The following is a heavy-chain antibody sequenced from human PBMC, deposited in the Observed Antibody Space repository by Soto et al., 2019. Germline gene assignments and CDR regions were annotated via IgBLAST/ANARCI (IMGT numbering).Heavy chain of an antibody. J-gene: IGHJ4*02. V-gene: IGHV1-3*05. CDR1: GYTFTSYA. Sequence: QVQLVQSGAEEKKPGASVKVSCKASGYTFTSYAMSWVRQAPGQRLEWMGWINAGNGNTKYSEKFQGRVTITRDTSASTADMELSSLGSDDTAVYYCARDQRIEFAYGGQGTLVTVSS. D-gene: IGHD6-25*01. CDR3: ARDQRIEFAY. CDR2: INAGNGNT.